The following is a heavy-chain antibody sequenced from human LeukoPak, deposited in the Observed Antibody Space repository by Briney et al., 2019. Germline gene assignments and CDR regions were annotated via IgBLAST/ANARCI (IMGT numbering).Heavy chain of an antibody. Sequence: SVTLSLTCTVSGVSISSNNYFWGWIRQPPGKGLEWIGSIYYSGSTYYNPSLKSRVTISVDTSKNQFSLKLSSVTAADTAVYYCAREYCTGSGGSCYPFDPWGQGTLVTVSS. CDR3: AREYCTGSGGSCYPFDP. J-gene: IGHJ5*02. D-gene: IGHD2-15*01. CDR2: IYYSGST. V-gene: IGHV4-39*07. CDR1: GVSISSNNYF.